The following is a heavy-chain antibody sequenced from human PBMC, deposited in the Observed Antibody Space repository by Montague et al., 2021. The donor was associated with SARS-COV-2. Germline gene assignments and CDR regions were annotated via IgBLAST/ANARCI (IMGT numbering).Heavy chain of an antibody. CDR1: GFTFSDYY. V-gene: IGHV3-11*06. CDR3: AREDFWSGSQAPLVVY. D-gene: IGHD3-3*01. CDR2: ISSSSSYT. J-gene: IGHJ4*02. Sequence: SLRLSCAASGFTFSDYYVSWIRQAPGKGLEWVSDISSSSSYTNYEDPVKGRFPISRDNAKNSLYLQMNSLRAEDTAVYYCAREDFWSGSQAPLVVYWGQGTLVPVSS.